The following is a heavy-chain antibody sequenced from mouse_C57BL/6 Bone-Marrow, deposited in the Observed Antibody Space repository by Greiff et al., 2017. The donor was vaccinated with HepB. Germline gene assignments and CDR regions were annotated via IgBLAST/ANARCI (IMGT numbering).Heavy chain of an antibody. J-gene: IGHJ2*01. D-gene: IGHD1-1*01. CDR2: IYPRSGNT. CDR3: ARSYGSIQYYFDY. CDR1: GYTFTSYG. V-gene: IGHV1-81*01. Sequence: QVQLKQSGAELARPGASVKLSCKASGYTFTSYGISWVKQRTGQGLEWIGEIYPRSGNTYYNEKFKGKATLTADKSSSTAYMELRSLTSEDSAVYFCARSYGSIQYYFDYWGQGTTLTVSS.